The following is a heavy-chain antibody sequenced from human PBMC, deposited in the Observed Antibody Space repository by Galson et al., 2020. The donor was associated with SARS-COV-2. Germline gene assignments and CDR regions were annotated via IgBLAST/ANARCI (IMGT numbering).Heavy chain of an antibody. J-gene: IGHJ6*03. D-gene: IGHD3-10*02. CDR1: GFTFSRYG. CDR3: AKDFVRGIGYMDV. V-gene: IGHV3-23*01. CDR2: TSATT. Sequence: GESLKISCVASGFTFSRYGMSCVRQAPGQGLDWVATTSATTYYADSVRRRFIIPRDDSKNTLYLQMNGLSADDTAVYYCAKDFVRGIGYMDVWGPGTTVTVSS.